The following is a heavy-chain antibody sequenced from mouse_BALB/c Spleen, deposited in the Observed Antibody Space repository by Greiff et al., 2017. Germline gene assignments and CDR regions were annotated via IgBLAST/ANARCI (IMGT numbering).Heavy chain of an antibody. Sequence: EVQLVESGAELVRPGALVKLSCKASGFNIKDYYMHWVKQRPEQGLEWIGWIDPENGNTIYDPKFQGKASITADTSSNTAYLQLSSLTSEDTAVYYCARPPSLRYYFDYWGQGTTLTVSS. V-gene: IGHV14-1*02. CDR3: ARPPSLRYYFDY. CDR2: IDPENGNT. CDR1: GFNIKDYY. D-gene: IGHD1-1*01. J-gene: IGHJ2*01.